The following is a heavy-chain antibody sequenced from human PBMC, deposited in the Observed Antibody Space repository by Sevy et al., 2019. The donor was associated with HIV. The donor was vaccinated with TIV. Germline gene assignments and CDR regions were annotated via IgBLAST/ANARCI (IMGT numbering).Heavy chain of an antibody. CDR1: GFTFSTYW. V-gene: IGHV3-7*01. D-gene: IGHD6-6*01. CDR3: ATDLFSSSSADVFDI. Sequence: RGSLRLSCAASGFTFSTYWMNWVRQAPGKGLEWVANIKQDGSGKNYVDSVKGRFTISRDNARNSLFLELNSLKVEDTAVYYCATDLFSSSSADVFDIWGQGTMVTVSS. J-gene: IGHJ3*02. CDR2: IKQDGSGK.